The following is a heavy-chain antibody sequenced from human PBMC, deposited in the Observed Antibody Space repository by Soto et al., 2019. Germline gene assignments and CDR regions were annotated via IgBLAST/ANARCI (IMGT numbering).Heavy chain of an antibody. V-gene: IGHV4-59*01. D-gene: IGHD5-12*01. CDR3: ARVPRWLQSGFDY. J-gene: IGHJ4*02. Sequence: SENLSHTCSGSGGSISSYYWSWIRHPPGKGLEWIGYIYYSRSTNYNPSLKSRVTISVDTSKNQFSLKLSSVTAADTAVYYCARVPRWLQSGFDYWGQGTLVTVSS. CDR2: IYYSRST. CDR1: GGSISSYY.